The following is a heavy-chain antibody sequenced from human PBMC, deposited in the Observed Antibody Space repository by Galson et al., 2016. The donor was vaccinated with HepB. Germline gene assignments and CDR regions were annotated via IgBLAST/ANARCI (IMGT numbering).Heavy chain of an antibody. V-gene: IGHV3-23*01. CDR3: AKDRGGRVYFYVMDV. CDR2: IGPDGTRA. CDR1: GFAFGTYA. D-gene: IGHD3-10*01. Sequence: SLRLSCAASGFAFGTYAMSWVRQAPGEGLEWVACIGPDGTRAHYADSVQGRFTISRDNSKNTLSLQSNNLGGEDTAVYYCAKDRGGRVYFYVMDVWGQGNTVIVSS. J-gene: IGHJ6*02.